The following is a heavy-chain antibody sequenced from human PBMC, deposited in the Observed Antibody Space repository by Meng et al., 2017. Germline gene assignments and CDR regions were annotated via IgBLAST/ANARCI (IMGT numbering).Heavy chain of an antibody. V-gene: IGHV4-34*01. CDR2: INHSGST. CDR1: GGSFSGYY. D-gene: IGHD3-10*01. CDR3: ARGLLLWFGELFAYYYGMDV. Sequence: SETLSLTCAVYGGSFSGYYWSWIRQPPGKGLEWIGEINHSGSTNYNPSLKSRVTISVDTSKNQFSLKLSSVTAADTAVYYCARGLLLWFGELFAYYYGMDVWGQGTMVTVSS. J-gene: IGHJ6*02.